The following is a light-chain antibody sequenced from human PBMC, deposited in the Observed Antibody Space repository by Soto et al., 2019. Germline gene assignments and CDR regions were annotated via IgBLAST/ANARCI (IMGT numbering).Light chain of an antibody. CDR3: QSYDNSLTAPVV. V-gene: IGLV1-40*01. J-gene: IGLJ2*01. CDR1: SSNIGAGYD. Sequence: QSVLTQPPSMSGAPGQRVTISCTGSSSNIGAGYDVHWYQQLPGTAPKLLIYGDNSRPSGVPARFSVSKSGTSASLAITGLQAEDEAEYYCQSYDNSLTAPVVFGGGTQLTVL. CDR2: GDN.